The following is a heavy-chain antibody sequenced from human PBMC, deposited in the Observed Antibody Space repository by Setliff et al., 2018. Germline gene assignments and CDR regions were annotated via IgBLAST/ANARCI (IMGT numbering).Heavy chain of an antibody. CDR1: GYTFTSYA. D-gene: IGHD3-3*01. CDR3: ARDTYIGDFWSGYYIQGQFDP. J-gene: IGHJ5*02. V-gene: IGHV1-3*01. Sequence: GASVKVSCKASGYTFTSYAMHWVRKAPGQRLEWMGWINAGNGNTKYSQKFQGRVTINRDTSANTAYMELSSLRSEDTAVYYCARDTYIGDFWSGYYIQGQFDPWGQGTLVTVSS. CDR2: INAGNGNT.